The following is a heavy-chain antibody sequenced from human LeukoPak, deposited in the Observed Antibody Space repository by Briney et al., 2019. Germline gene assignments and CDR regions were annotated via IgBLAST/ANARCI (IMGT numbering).Heavy chain of an antibody. CDR3: AKIGDKGWFPDY. Sequence: ASVKVSCKASGYTFSRYFMHWVRPAPGQGLEWMGWINPNSGSKNYEHIFQGRVTMIRDTSISTAYMELSRLTSHDTVLYYCAKIGDKGWFPDYWGQGALVTVSS. CDR1: GYTFSRYF. V-gene: IGHV1-2*02. CDR2: INPNSGSK. J-gene: IGHJ4*02. D-gene: IGHD6-19*01.